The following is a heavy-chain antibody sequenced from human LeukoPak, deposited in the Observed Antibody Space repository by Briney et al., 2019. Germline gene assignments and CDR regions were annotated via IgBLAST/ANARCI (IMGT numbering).Heavy chain of an antibody. CDR3: ATQRGSYLWGTDFDY. D-gene: IGHD3-16*01. CDR1: GYTLSDYY. CDR2: FNGSNGGT. V-gene: IGHV1-2*02. J-gene: IGHJ4*02. Sequence: ASVKVSCKASGYTLSDYYMHWVRQVPGQGLEWMGWFNGSNGGTIYAQKFQGRVTMTRDTSVTTAYMELSTLRPDDTAVYFCATQRGSYLWGTDFDYWGQGTLVTVSS.